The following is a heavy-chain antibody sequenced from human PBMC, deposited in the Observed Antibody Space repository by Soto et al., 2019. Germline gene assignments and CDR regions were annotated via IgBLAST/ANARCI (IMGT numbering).Heavy chain of an antibody. V-gene: IGHV1-8*01. D-gene: IGHD4-17*01. CDR2: MNPNSGNT. J-gene: IGHJ3*02. CDR1: GYTFTSYD. CDR3: ARATTVVTPDDI. Sequence: QVQLVQSGAEVKKPGASVKVSCKASGYTFTSYDINWVRQATGQGLERMGWMNPNSGNTGYAQKFQGRVTMTRNTSISTAYMEQSSLRSEDTAVYYCARATTVVTPDDIWGQGTMVTVSS.